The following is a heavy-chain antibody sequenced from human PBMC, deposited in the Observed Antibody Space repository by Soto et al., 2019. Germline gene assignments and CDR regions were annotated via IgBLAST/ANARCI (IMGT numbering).Heavy chain of an antibody. CDR1: GFTFNIYG. CDR2: ISYDGNTK. Sequence: QVQLVESGGGVVQPGRSLRLSCAASGFTFNIYGMHWVRQAPGKGLEWVAVISYDGNTKYYADSVKGRFIISRDNSKSTVSLQMNTLRIEDTAVYYCARAYQGGDSWYWFDPWGQGTLVSVSS. J-gene: IGHJ5*02. CDR3: ARAYQGGDSWYWFDP. V-gene: IGHV3-30*03. D-gene: IGHD6-13*01.